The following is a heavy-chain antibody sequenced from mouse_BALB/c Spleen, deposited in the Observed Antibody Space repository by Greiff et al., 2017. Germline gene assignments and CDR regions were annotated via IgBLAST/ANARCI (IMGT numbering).Heavy chain of an antibody. CDR1: GYAFTNYL. CDR3: ARSAVVAYYFDY. J-gene: IGHJ2*01. V-gene: IGHV1-54*01. CDR2: INPGSGGT. Sequence: QVQLQQSGAELVRPGTSVKVSCKASGYAFTNYLIEWVKQRPGQGLEWIGVINPGSGGTNYNEKFKGKATLTADKSSSTAYMQLSSLTSDDSAVCFCARSAVVAYYFDYWGQGTTLTVSS. D-gene: IGHD1-1*01.